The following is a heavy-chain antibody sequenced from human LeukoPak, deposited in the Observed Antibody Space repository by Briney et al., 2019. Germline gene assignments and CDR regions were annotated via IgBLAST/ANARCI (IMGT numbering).Heavy chain of an antibody. Sequence: SVKVSYKASGGTFSSYAISWVRQAPGQGLEWMGGIIPIFGTANYAQKFQGRVTITADESTSTAYMELSSLRSEDTAVYYCARDETYCDILTGPPKFRYWGQGTLVTVSS. CDR3: ARDETYCDILTGPPKFRY. V-gene: IGHV1-69*13. J-gene: IGHJ4*02. CDR1: GGTFSSYA. CDR2: IIPIFGTA. D-gene: IGHD3-9*01.